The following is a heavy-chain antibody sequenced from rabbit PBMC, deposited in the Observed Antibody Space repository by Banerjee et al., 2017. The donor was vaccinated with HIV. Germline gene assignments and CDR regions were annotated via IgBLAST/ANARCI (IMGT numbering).Heavy chain of an antibody. Sequence: QLKESGGGLVQPGGSLKLSCKASGFDFSSYYMSWVRQAPGKGLEWIGYIDPVFGSTYYANWVNGRFTISSHNAQNTLYLQLNSLTAADTATYFCARGVDYVGSGYNAFDPWGPGTLVTVS. CDR1: GFDFSSYY. D-gene: IGHD4-1*01. V-gene: IGHV1S7*01. CDR2: IDPVFGST. J-gene: IGHJ2*01. CDR3: ARGVDYVGSGYNAFDP.